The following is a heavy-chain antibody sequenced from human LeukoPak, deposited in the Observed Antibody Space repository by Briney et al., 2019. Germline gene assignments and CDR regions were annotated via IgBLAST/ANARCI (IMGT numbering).Heavy chain of an antibody. CDR2: IYHSGST. CDR3: ARKRLRFGELSIDD. V-gene: IGHV4-4*02. J-gene: IGHJ4*02. Sequence: SETLSLTCAVSGGSMSSSNWWSWVRQPPGKGLEWIGEIYHSGSTNYNPSLKSRVTISVDKSKNQFSLKLSSVTAADTAVYYCARKRLRFGELSIDDWGQGALVTVSS. D-gene: IGHD3-10*01. CDR1: GGSMSSSNW.